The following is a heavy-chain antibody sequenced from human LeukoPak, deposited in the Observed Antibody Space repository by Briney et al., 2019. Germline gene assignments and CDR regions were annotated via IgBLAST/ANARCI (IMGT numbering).Heavy chain of an antibody. CDR1: GGSISNHD. D-gene: IGHD1-26*01. V-gene: IGHV4-59*08. Sequence: SETLSLTCSVSGGSISNHDRAWIRQPPGKGLEWIGYMSGTGSGSTYYSPSLASRVTISVDTSKNQFSLKLNSVVAADTAVYYCASGPRELDFWGRGILVTVSS. CDR2: MSGTGSGST. CDR3: ASGPRELDF. J-gene: IGHJ4*02.